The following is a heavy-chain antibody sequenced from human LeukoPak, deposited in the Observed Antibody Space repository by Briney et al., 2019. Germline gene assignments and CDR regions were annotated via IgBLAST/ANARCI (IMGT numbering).Heavy chain of an antibody. CDR1: GVPFSSDS. Sequence: PGGAPRPSCAAPGVPFSSDSMKWGRPAPGKGLEWVSSISSSSSYIYYADSVKGRFTISRDNTKNSLYLQMNSLRAEDTAVYYCAREEDWGQGTLVTVSS. V-gene: IGHV3-21*01. J-gene: IGHJ4*02. CDR3: AREED. CDR2: ISSSSSYI.